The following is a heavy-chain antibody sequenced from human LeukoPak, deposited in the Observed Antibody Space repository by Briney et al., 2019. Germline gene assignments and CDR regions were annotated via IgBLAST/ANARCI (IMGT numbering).Heavy chain of an antibody. D-gene: IGHD6-13*01. CDR3: SGHGSSSY. J-gene: IGHJ4*02. Sequence: GRSLRLSCAASGFSFSSYAMHWVRQAPGKGLEWVSAISGSGGSAYYADSVKGRFTISRDNSKNTLYLQMNSLRAEDTALYYASGHGSSSYWGQGTLVAVSS. CDR2: ISGSGGSA. V-gene: IGHV3-23*01. CDR1: GFSFSSYA.